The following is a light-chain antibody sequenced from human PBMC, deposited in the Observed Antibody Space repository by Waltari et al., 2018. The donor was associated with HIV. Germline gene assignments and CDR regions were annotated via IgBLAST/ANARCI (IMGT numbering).Light chain of an antibody. CDR1: QSVSSN. V-gene: IGKV3-15*01. CDR3: QQYNSWPFT. Sequence: EIVMTQSPATLSVSPGERATLSCRASQSVSSNLAWYQQKPGQAPGLLIYGASTRVTGIPARFSGSGSGTEFTLTISSLQSEDFAVYYCQQYNSWPFTFGGGTKVEIK. J-gene: IGKJ4*01. CDR2: GAS.